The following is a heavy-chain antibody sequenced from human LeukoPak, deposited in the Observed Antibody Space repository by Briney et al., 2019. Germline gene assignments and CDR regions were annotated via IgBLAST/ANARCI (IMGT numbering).Heavy chain of an antibody. J-gene: IGHJ4*02. CDR1: GFTVSSNY. CDR2: IYSGGST. Sequence: GGSLRLSCAASGFTVSSNYMSWVRQAPGKGLEWVSVIYSGGSTYYADAVRDRFTISRDTSKNTLYLQMNLLRAEDTALYYCARGGGAYCGSNCYRNFDYWGQGTLVTVSS. V-gene: IGHV3-66*01. CDR3: ARGGGAYCGSNCYRNFDY. D-gene: IGHD2-21*02.